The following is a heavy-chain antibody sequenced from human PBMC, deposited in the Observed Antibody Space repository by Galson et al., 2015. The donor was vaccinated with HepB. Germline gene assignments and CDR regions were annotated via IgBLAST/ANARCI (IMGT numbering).Heavy chain of an antibody. Sequence: SLRLSCAASGFTFSSYSMNWVRQAPGKGLEWVSSISSSSSYIYYADSVKGRFTISRDNAKNSLYLQMNSLRAEDTAVYYCARGLLWFGELFGNDAFDIWGQGTMVTVSS. J-gene: IGHJ3*02. CDR3: ARGLLWFGELFGNDAFDI. CDR1: GFTFSSYS. CDR2: ISSSSSYI. D-gene: IGHD3-10*01. V-gene: IGHV3-21*01.